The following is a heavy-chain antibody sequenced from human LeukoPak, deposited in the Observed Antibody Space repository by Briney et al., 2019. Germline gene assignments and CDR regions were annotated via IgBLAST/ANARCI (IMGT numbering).Heavy chain of an antibody. CDR2: INPSGGST. V-gene: IGHV1-46*01. Sequence: ASVKVSCKASGYTFTSYYMHWVRQGTGQGLEWMGIINPSGGSTSYAQKFQGRVTMTRDTSTSTVYMELSSLRSEDTAVYHCARDNWNYGSSMDVWGQGTTVTVSS. CDR1: GYTFTSYY. D-gene: IGHD1-7*01. J-gene: IGHJ6*02. CDR3: ARDNWNYGSSMDV.